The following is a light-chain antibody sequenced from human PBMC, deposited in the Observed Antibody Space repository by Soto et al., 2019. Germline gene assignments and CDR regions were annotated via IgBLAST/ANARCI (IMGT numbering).Light chain of an antibody. J-gene: IGKJ4*01. Sequence: ENVLTQSPGTLSLSAGERATLSCRASQNVISSFLAWYQQKPGQAPTLLVYATSSRAAGIPDRFSGSGSGTDFTLTISRLEPEDFAVHYCQQYHSSHHTFGGGTKVEIK. CDR1: QNVISSF. CDR2: ATS. V-gene: IGKV3-20*01. CDR3: QQYHSSHHT.